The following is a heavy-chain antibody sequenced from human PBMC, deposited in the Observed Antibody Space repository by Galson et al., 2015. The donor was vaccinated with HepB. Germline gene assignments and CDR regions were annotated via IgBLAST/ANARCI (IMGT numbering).Heavy chain of an antibody. CDR3: ARRIEGYNFLGFDY. D-gene: IGHD5-24*01. J-gene: IGHJ4*02. CDR2: IYYSGNT. CDR1: GGSISSGTYY. Sequence: ETLSLTCTVSGGSISSGTYYWVWIRQPPGKGLEWIGNIYYSGNTYYNPSLKSRVTISVDTSKNQFSLKLSSVTAADTAVYYCARRIEGYNFLGFDYWGQGTLVTVSS. V-gene: IGHV4-39*01.